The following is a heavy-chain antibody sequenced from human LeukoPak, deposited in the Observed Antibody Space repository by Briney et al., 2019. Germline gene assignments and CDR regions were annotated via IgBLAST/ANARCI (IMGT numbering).Heavy chain of an antibody. CDR2: VYYSGRT. Sequence: SETLSLTCTVSGGSISSYYWSWIRQPPGKGLEWIAYVYYSGRTNYNPSLKSRVTISVDTSKNQFSLKLSSVTAADTAVYYCARTFSESYYYYGMDVWGQGTTVTVSS. V-gene: IGHV4-59*01. J-gene: IGHJ6*02. CDR1: GGSISSYY. D-gene: IGHD1-26*01. CDR3: ARTFSESYYYYGMDV.